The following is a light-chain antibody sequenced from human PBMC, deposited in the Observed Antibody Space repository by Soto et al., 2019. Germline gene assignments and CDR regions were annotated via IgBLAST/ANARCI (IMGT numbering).Light chain of an antibody. Sequence: EVVMTQSPATLSVSLGERVTLYCRASQSVADNLAWFQQKPGQGPRLLIYGASTRATGIPARFSGSGSETDFTLTVSSLEPEDFAVYYCQQYGSSPWTFGQGTKVDIK. CDR3: QQYGSSPWT. J-gene: IGKJ1*01. CDR2: GAS. CDR1: QSVADN. V-gene: IGKV3-15*01.